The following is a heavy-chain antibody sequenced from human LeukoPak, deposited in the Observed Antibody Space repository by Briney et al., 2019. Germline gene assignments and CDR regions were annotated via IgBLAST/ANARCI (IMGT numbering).Heavy chain of an antibody. J-gene: IGHJ4*02. CDR1: GFTFDDYT. CDR3: ARAEPYGDYDI. CDR2: ISRDGGST. V-gene: IGHV3-43*01. Sequence: PGGSLRHSCAASGFTFDDYTMHWVRQGPGKGLEWVSLISRDGGSTYYADSVKGRFTISRDNAKNTLYLRMNSLRAEDTAVYYCARAEPYGDYDIWGQGTLVTVSS. D-gene: IGHD4-17*01.